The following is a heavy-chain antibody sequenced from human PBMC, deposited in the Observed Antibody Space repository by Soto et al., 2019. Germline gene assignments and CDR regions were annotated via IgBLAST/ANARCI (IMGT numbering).Heavy chain of an antibody. J-gene: IGHJ4*02. D-gene: IGHD2-8*02. CDR3: ARDKITGLFDY. CDR2: INHSGST. Sequence: SETRSLTCAVYGGTFSGYYWSWIRQPPGTGLEWIGEINHSGSTNYNPSLKSRVTISVDTSKNQFSLKLTSVTAADTAVYYCARDKITGLFDYWGQGTLVTVS. CDR1: GGTFSGYY. V-gene: IGHV4-34*01.